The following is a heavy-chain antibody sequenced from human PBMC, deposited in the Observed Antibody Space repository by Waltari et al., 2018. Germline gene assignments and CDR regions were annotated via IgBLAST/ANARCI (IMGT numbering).Heavy chain of an antibody. CDR2: INDSGSTT. CDR1: GFIFRSHA. CDR3: AKDVNGMVSGWFDP. J-gene: IGHJ5*02. Sequence: EVQVLESGGGLVQPGGSQRLSCTASGFIFRSHAMSWVRQSPGKGPEGVSGINDSGSTTYYADSVRGRFTISRDNSKKTVYLQMSSLRTEDTAIYYCAKDVNGMVSGWFDPWGQGTLVIVSS. V-gene: IGHV3-23*01. D-gene: IGHD2-8*01.